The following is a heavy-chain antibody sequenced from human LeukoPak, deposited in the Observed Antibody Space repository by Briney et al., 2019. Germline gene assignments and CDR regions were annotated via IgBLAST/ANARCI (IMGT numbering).Heavy chain of an antibody. J-gene: IGHJ4*01. V-gene: IGHV3-33*06. CDR3: PKAPSGTPSQFDY. Sequence: GRSLRLSCAASGFTFSTYGMHWVRQGPGKGLEWVAVIWYDGSNKYYEDSVKGRFTMSRDNCKNTMYLQMISLRAEDTAVYYCPKAPSGTPSQFDYSSQRTLVTASS. D-gene: IGHD3-10*01. CDR2: IWYDGSNK. CDR1: GFTFSTYG.